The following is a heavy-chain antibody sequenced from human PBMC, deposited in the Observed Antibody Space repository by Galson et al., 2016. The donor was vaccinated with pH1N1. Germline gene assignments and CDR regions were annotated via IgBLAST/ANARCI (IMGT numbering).Heavy chain of an antibody. D-gene: IGHD2-2*01. J-gene: IGHJ6*02. Sequence: LVKVSCKASGYTFTSNAMNWVRQAPGQGLGWMGWINTNTGNPTYAQGFTGRFVFSLDTSVSMAYLQISSLKAEDTAVYYCARSYCSSTSCYGGSYYYYGMDVWGQGTTVTVSS. CDR3: ARSYCSSTSCYGGSYYYYGMDV. V-gene: IGHV7-4-1*04. CDR2: INTNTGNP. CDR1: GYTFTSNA.